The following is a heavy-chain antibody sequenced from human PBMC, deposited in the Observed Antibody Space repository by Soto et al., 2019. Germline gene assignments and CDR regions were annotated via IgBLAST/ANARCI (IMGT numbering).Heavy chain of an antibody. J-gene: IGHJ3*02. CDR2: IRSKANSYAT. V-gene: IGHV3-73*02. Sequence: EVQLVESGGGLVQPGGSLKLACAASGFTFSGSAMHWVRQASGKGLEWVGRIRSKANSYATAYAASVKGRFTISRDDSKNTAYLQMNSLKTEDTAVYYCCALAFDIWGQGTMVTVSS. CDR1: GFTFSGSA. CDR3: CALAFDI.